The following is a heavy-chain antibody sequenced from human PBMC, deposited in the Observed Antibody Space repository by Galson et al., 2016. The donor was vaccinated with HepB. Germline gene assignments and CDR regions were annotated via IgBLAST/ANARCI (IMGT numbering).Heavy chain of an antibody. V-gene: IGHV4-31*02. CDR3: ARLTSTGTFDAFDV. J-gene: IGHJ3*01. Sequence: PSLRSRLSISADTSKNQFSLELSSVTAADTAVYFCARLTSTGTFDAFDVWGQGTMVTVSS. D-gene: IGHD1-1*01.